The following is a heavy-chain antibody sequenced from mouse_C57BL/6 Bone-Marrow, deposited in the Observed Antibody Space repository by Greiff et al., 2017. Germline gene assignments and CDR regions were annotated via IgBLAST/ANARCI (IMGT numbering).Heavy chain of an antibody. V-gene: IGHV5-6*02. CDR2: ISSGGSYT. J-gene: IGHJ4*01. CDR3: ARRGTTVVARAMDY. Sequence: DVKLVESGGDLVKPGGSLKLSCAASGFTFSSYGMSWVRQTPDKRLECVATISSGGSYTYSPDSVTGRFTISRDNAKNTLYLQMSSLKSEDTAMYYCARRGTTVVARAMDYWGQGTSVTVSS. CDR1: GFTFSSYG. D-gene: IGHD1-1*01.